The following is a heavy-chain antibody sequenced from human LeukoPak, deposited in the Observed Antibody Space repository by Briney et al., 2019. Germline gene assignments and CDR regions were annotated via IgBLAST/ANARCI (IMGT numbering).Heavy chain of an antibody. CDR3: AELGITMIGGV. CDR2: ISSSGSTI. D-gene: IGHD3-10*02. CDR1: GFTFSSYE. V-gene: IGHV3-48*03. Sequence: PGGSLRLSCAASGFTFSSYEMNWVRQAPGKGLEWVAYISSSGSTIYYADSVKGRFTISRDNAKNSLYLQMNSLRAEDTAVYYCAELGITMIGGVWGKGTTVTISS. J-gene: IGHJ6*04.